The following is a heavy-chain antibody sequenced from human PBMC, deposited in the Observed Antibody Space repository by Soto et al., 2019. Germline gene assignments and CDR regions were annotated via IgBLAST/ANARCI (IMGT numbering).Heavy chain of an antibody. CDR2: ISYDGCNK. Sequence: QVQLVESGGGVVQPGRSLRLSCAASGFTFSSYAMHWVRQAQGKGLEWVAVISYDGCNKYYADSVKGRFTISRDNSKNTLYMQMNRLRAEDTAVYYCARAHIVVVWDWGQGTLVTVSS. D-gene: IGHD2-15*01. V-gene: IGHV3-30-3*01. CDR1: GFTFSSYA. J-gene: IGHJ4*02. CDR3: ARAHIVVVWD.